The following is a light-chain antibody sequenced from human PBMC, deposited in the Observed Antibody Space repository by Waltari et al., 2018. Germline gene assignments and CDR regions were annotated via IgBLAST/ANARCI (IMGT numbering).Light chain of an antibody. J-gene: IGLJ1*01. CDR3: CSYASSSTYV. CDR2: EVT. CDR1: SSAIGTYNL. Sequence: QSALTQPASVSGSPGQSITISCTGTSSAIGTYNLVSWYQQHPGKAPKLLLYEVTKRPSGVSSRFSGSKSGNTASLTISGLQAEDEADYYCCSYASSSTYVFGTGSKVTVL. V-gene: IGLV2-23*02.